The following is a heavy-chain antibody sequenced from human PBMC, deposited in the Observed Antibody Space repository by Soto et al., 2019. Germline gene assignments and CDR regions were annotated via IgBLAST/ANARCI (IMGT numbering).Heavy chain of an antibody. J-gene: IGHJ4*02. V-gene: IGHV1-69*01. D-gene: IGHD5-18*01. CDR1: GGTFKNNG. Sequence: QVHLVQSGAEVKKAGSSVKVSCKAPGGTFKNNGISWVRQAPGQGLEWMGGIIPVFGTTNYAQKFQGRLTITADDFTSTVYMELSRLRYEDTAVYYCARVGGTGGYTYGLDYWGQGTLVTVSS. CDR2: IIPVFGTT. CDR3: ARVGGTGGYTYGLDY.